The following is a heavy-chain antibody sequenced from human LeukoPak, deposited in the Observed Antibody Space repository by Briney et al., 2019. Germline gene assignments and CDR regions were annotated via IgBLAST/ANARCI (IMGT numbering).Heavy chain of an antibody. CDR3: ARELGYCSGGSCYFYFDY. CDR1: EFTFSSYS. J-gene: IGHJ4*02. Sequence: GGSLRLSCAASEFTFSSYSMNWVRQAPGKGLEWVSYITNSGNSKSYADSVKGRFTISRDNTKNSLYLQMNGLRAEDTAVYYCARELGYCSGGSCYFYFDYWGQGTLVTVSS. V-gene: IGHV3-48*01. D-gene: IGHD2-15*01. CDR2: ITNSGNSK.